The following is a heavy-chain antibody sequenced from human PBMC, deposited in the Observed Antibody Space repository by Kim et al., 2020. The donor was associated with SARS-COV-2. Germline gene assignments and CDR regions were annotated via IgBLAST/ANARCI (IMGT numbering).Heavy chain of an antibody. CDR2: IYHSGST. Sequence: SETLSLTCAVSGGSISSSNWWSWVRQPPGKGLEWIGEIYHSGSTNYNPSLKSRVTISVDKSKNQFSLKLSSVTAADTAVYYCATSGGSMVRGVRYAFDNWGQGTMVTVSS. CDR1: GGSISSSNW. J-gene: IGHJ3*02. V-gene: IGHV4-4*02. CDR3: ATSGGSMVRGVRYAFDN. D-gene: IGHD3-10*01.